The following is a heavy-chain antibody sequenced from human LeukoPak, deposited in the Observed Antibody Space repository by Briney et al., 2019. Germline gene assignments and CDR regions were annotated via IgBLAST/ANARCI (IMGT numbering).Heavy chain of an antibody. CDR1: GFTFGSYA. V-gene: IGHV3-23*01. J-gene: IGHJ3*02. D-gene: IGHD2-2*01. CDR2: ISGGGGAT. CDR3: ANRLSPSICSSTCIDAFDI. Sequence: PGGSLRLSCAASGFTFGSYAMTWIRQAPGKGLEWVSTISGGGGATYYADSVKGRFTISRDNSRNTLYLQMNSLTAEDTAVYYCANRLSPSICSSTCIDAFDIWGQGTMVTVSS.